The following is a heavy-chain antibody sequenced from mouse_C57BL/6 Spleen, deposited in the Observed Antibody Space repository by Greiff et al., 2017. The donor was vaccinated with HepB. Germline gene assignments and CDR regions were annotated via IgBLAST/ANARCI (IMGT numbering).Heavy chain of an antibody. V-gene: IGHV1-53*01. CDR1: GYTFTSYW. J-gene: IGHJ1*03. CDR2: INPSNGGT. D-gene: IGHD2-1*01. Sequence: QVQLQQPGTELVKPGASVKLSCKASGYTFTSYWMHWVKQRPGQGLEWIGNINPSNGGTNYNEKFKSKATLTVDKSSSTAYMQLSSLTSEDSAVYYCARYGIYYGNWYFDVWGTGTTVTVSS. CDR3: ARYGIYYGNWYFDV.